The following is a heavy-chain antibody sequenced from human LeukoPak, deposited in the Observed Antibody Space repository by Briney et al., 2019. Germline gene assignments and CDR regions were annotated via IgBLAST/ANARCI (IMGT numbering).Heavy chain of an antibody. CDR3: AKDPVCSSTSCPRDYYYYMDV. CDR1: GFTFSSYG. D-gene: IGHD2-2*01. CDR2: IRYDGSNK. J-gene: IGHJ6*03. V-gene: IGHV3-30*02. Sequence: PGGSLRLSCAASGFTFSSYGMHWVRQAPGKGLEWVAFIRYDGSNKYYAYSVKGRFTISRDNSKNTLYLQMNSLRAEDTAVYYCAKDPVCSSTSCPRDYYYYMDVWGKGTTVTVSS.